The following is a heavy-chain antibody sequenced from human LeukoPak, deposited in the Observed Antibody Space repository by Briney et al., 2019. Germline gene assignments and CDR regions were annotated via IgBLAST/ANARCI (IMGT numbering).Heavy chain of an antibody. CDR3: ARIPGCSGSQYDY. D-gene: IGHD3-10*02. CDR1: GFTFSSYW. J-gene: IGHJ4*02. V-gene: IGHV3-74*01. CDR2: INSDGSST. Sequence: GGSLRLSCAASGFTFSSYWVHCVRQAPGKGLVWVSRINSDGSSTFYADSVKGRFTTSRDNAENTVYLQMNSLRADDTAVYYCARIPGCSGSQYDYWGQGTLVIVSS.